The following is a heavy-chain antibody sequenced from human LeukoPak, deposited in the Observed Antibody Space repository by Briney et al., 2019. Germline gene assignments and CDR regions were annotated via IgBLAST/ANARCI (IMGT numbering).Heavy chain of an antibody. D-gene: IGHD3-3*01. CDR1: GFTFSSYA. CDR2: ISYDGSSK. V-gene: IGHV3-30-3*01. Sequence: PGRSLRLSCAASGFTFSSYAMHWVRQAPGKGLEWVGVISYDGSSKYYANSVKGRFTISRDNSKNTLYLQMNSLRAEDTAVYYCAKDFTDMYYDFWSGLHYYYYYGMDVWGQGTTVTVSS. CDR3: AKDFTDMYYDFWSGLHYYYYYGMDV. J-gene: IGHJ6*02.